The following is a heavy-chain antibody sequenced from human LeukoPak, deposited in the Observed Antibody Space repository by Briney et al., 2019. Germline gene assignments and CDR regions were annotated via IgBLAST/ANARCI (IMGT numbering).Heavy chain of an antibody. V-gene: IGHV1-69*06. CDR1: GYTFTGYY. CDR3: ARAPGYSSSWSEWFDP. J-gene: IGHJ5*02. Sequence: SVKVSCKASGYTFTGYYMHWVRQAPGQGLEWMGGIIPIFGTANYAQKFQGRVTITADKSTSTAYMELSSLRSEDTAVYYCARAPGYSSSWSEWFDPWGQGTLVTVSS. CDR2: IIPIFGTA. D-gene: IGHD6-13*01.